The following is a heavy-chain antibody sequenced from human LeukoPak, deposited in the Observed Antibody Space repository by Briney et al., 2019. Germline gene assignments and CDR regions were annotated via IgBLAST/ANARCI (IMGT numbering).Heavy chain of an antibody. Sequence: ASVKVSCKASGYTFTSYDINWVRQATGQGLEWMGWMNPNSGNTGYAQKFQGRVTMTRNTSISTAYMELSGLRSEDTAVYYCAGIAAAPAAFDIWGQGTMVTVSS. CDR1: GYTFTSYD. CDR3: AGIAAAPAAFDI. J-gene: IGHJ3*02. CDR2: MNPNSGNT. V-gene: IGHV1-8*01. D-gene: IGHD6-25*01.